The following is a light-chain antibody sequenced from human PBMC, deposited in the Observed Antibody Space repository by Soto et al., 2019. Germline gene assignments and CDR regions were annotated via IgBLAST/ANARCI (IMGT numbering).Light chain of an antibody. Sequence: QSALTQPASVSGSPGQSITISCTGTSSDVGGYNYISWYQQHPGKAPKLMIYEVSNRPSGVSNRFSGSKSGNTASLTISGLQAEDEADYYCSSYTSSSTLAIFGGGTKLTFL. V-gene: IGLV2-14*01. CDR3: SSYTSSSTLAI. J-gene: IGLJ2*01. CDR1: SSDVGGYNY. CDR2: EVS.